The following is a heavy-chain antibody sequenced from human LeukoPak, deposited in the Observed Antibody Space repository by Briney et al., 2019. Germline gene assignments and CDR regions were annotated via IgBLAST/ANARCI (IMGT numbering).Heavy chain of an antibody. CDR3: ARGRYVYSSGWPNWFDP. J-gene: IGHJ5*02. Sequence: SETLSLTCAVYGGSFSGYYWSWIRQPPGKGLEWIGEINHSGSTNYNPSLKSRVTISVDTSKNQFSLKLSSVTAADTAVYYCARGRYVYSSGWPNWFDPWGQGTLVTVPS. CDR2: INHSGST. D-gene: IGHD6-19*01. V-gene: IGHV4-34*01. CDR1: GGSFSGYY.